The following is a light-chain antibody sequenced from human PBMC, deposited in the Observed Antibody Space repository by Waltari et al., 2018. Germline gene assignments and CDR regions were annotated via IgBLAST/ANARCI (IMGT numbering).Light chain of an antibody. CDR3: SSYAGSNNLV. J-gene: IGLJ1*01. V-gene: IGLV2-8*01. CDR1: SSDIGGYKY. CDR2: EVS. Sequence: QSALTQPPSASGSPGQSVTISCTGTSSDIGGYKYVSWYRQHPGKGPKLLIYEVSKEPSLVPNRFSGAKSVNPPALTVAGLQAEDETDYYCSSYAGSNNLVFGTGTKVTVL.